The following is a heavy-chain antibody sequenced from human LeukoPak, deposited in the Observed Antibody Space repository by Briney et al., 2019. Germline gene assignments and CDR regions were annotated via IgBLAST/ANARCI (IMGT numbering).Heavy chain of an antibody. CDR3: VKGSVDIVAMLHY. CDR1: GFTFSSYA. J-gene: IGHJ4*02. V-gene: IGHV3-64D*06. D-gene: IGHD5-12*01. Sequence: GGSLRLSCSASGFTFSSYAMHWVRQAPEKGLEYVSAISSNGGSTYYADSVKGRFTISRDNSKNTLYLQMSSLRAEDTAVYYCVKGSVDIVAMLHYWGQGTLVTVSS. CDR2: ISSNGGST.